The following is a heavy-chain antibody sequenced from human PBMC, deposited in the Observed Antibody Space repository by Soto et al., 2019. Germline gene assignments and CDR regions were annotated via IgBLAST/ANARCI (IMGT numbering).Heavy chain of an antibody. CDR1: GFTFSSYW. V-gene: IGHV3-74*01. J-gene: IGHJ6*03. CDR2: INSDGSST. CDR3: ARVYGQLDGYYYMYV. D-gene: IGHD6-6*01. Sequence: GGSLRLSCAASGFTFSSYWMHWVRQAPGKGLVWVSRINSDGSSTAYADSVKGRFTASRDNAKNTLYLQMNSLRVEDTAVYYCARVYGQLDGYYYMYVWGKGTTVTVSS.